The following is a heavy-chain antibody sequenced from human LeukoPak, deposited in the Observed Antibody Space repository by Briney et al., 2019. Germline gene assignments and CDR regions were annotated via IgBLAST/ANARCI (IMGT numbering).Heavy chain of an antibody. CDR3: ARGGYYGSGNDFRFDP. V-gene: IGHV4-61*02. D-gene: IGHD3-10*01. CDR2: IYISGST. Sequence: SQTLSLTCTVSGGSISSGGYYWSWIRQPAGKGLEWIGRIYISGSTNYHPSLKSRVTISVDTSKNQFSLKLSSVTAADTAVYYCARGGYYGSGNDFRFDPWGQGTLVTVSS. CDR1: GGSISSGGYY. J-gene: IGHJ5*02.